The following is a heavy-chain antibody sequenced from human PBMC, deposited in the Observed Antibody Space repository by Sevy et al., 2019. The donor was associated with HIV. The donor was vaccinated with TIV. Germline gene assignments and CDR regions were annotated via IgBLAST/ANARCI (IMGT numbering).Heavy chain of an antibody. CDR2: ISSRSSTI. CDR3: ARDTELGGYYYYGMDV. V-gene: IGHV3-48*01. D-gene: IGHD1-26*01. J-gene: IGHJ6*02. CDR1: GFTFSSYS. Sequence: GGSLRLSCAASGFTFSSYSMNWVRQAPGKGLEWVSYISSRSSTIYYAESVKGRFTISRDNAKDSLYLQMNSLRAEDTAVYYCARDTELGGYYYYGMDVWGQGTTVTVSS.